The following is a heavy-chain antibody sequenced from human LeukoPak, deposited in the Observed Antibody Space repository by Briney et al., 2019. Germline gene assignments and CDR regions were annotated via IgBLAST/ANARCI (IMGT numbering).Heavy chain of an antibody. J-gene: IGHJ4*02. CDR3: ARGKSSGYYYFDY. V-gene: IGHV3-48*03. D-gene: IGHD3-22*01. CDR2: ISKSGSTM. Sequence: GSLRLSCAVSGFTFSSYEMNWVRQAPGKGLEWFSYISKSGSTMYYADSVKGRFTVSRDNAKNSLYLQMNSLRAEDTAVYYCARGKSSGYYYFDYWGQGTLVTVSS. CDR1: GFTFSSYE.